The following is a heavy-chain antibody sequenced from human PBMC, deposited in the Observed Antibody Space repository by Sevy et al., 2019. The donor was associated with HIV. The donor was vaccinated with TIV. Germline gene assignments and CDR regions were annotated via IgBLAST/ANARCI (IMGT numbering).Heavy chain of an antibody. V-gene: IGHV3-7*01. Sequence: GGSLRLSCAASGFTFSDHWMSWVRQPPGKGLEWMANIEQDGSQTHYVDSMRGRFTISRDNTKNLLYLQMNSLGAEDTAVYYCARVSRIAGATWDHWGQGALVTVSS. CDR3: ARVSRIAGATWDH. CDR1: GFTFSDHW. CDR2: IEQDGSQT. D-gene: IGHD1-26*01. J-gene: IGHJ4*02.